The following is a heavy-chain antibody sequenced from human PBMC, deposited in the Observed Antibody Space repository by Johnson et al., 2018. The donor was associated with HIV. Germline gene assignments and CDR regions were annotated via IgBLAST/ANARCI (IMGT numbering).Heavy chain of an antibody. CDR1: GFTFSSYG. CDR2: TYYEGINK. J-gene: IGHJ3*02. Sequence: HVHLVESGGGVVQPGRSLKLSCAASGFTFSSYGMHWVRQAPGKGLEWMALTYYEGINKYYADSVKGRFTISRDNTKNTLYLQMNSLRPEDTAVYYCAREVYAHDAFDIWGQGTMVTVSS. D-gene: IGHD3-16*01. CDR3: AREVYAHDAFDI. V-gene: IGHV3-30*03.